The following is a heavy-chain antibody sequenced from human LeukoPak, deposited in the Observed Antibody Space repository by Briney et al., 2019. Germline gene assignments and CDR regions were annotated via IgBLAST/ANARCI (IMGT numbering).Heavy chain of an antibody. Sequence: ASAKVSCKASGYTFTSYGISWVRQAPGQGLEWMGWISAYNGNTNYAQKFQGRVTMTRDTSISTAYMELSRLRSDDTAVYYCARDRRFGELSTYFDYWGQGTLVTVSS. V-gene: IGHV1-18*01. J-gene: IGHJ4*02. CDR2: ISAYNGNT. CDR1: GYTFTSYG. D-gene: IGHD3-10*01. CDR3: ARDRRFGELSTYFDY.